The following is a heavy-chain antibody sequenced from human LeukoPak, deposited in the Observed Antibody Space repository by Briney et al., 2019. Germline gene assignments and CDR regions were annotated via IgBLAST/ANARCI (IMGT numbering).Heavy chain of an antibody. Sequence: GASVKVSCKASGYTSTSYYMHWVRQAPGQGLEWMGIINPSGGSTSYAQKFQGRVTMTRDTSTSTVYMELSSLRSEDTAVYYCARDIGDYGGIDWGQGTLVTVSS. V-gene: IGHV1-46*01. CDR3: ARDIGDYGGID. D-gene: IGHD4-23*01. J-gene: IGHJ4*02. CDR2: INPSGGST. CDR1: GYTSTSYY.